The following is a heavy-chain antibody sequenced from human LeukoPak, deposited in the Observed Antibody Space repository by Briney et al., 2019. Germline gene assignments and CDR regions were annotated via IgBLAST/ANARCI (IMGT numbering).Heavy chain of an antibody. V-gene: IGHV3-53*01. D-gene: IGHD2-2*01. CDR2: IYSGGST. CDR1: GFALKSYS. CDR3: ARGHIKLPAAPADYYYMDV. Sequence: GGSLRLSCAGSGFALKSYSVTWVRQAPGKGLEWVSVIYSGGSTYYADSVKGRFTISRDNSKNTLYLQMNSLRAEDTAVYYCARGHIKLPAAPADYYYMDVWGKGNTVTVSS. J-gene: IGHJ6*03.